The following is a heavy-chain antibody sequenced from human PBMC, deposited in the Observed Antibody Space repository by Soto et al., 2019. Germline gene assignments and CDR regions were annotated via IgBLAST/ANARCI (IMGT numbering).Heavy chain of an antibody. J-gene: IGHJ1*01. CDR1: GGTFSSYA. CDR2: IIPIFGTA. Sequence: ASVKVSCKASGGTFSSYAISWVRQAPGQGLEWMGGIIPIFGTANYAQKFQGRVTITADESTSTAYMELSSLRSEDTAVYYCARDGDSSGYYIEHFQHWGQGTLVTVSS. CDR3: ARDGDSSGYYIEHFQH. D-gene: IGHD3-22*01. V-gene: IGHV1-69*13.